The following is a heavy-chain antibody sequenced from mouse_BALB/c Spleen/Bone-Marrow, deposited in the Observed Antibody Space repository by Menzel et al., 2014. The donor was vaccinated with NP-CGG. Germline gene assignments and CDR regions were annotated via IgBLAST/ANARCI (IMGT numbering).Heavy chain of an antibody. V-gene: IGHV5-6*01. D-gene: IGHD1-1*01. J-gene: IGHJ4*01. CDR1: GFTFSSYG. Sequence: VHVKQSGGDLVKPGGSLKLSCAASGFTFSSYGMSWVRQTPDKRLEWVATISSGGSYTYYPDSVKGRFTISRDNANNTLYLQMSSLKSEDSAMYFCARRGTTVQYYYPMDYWGQGTSVTASS. CDR3: ARRGTTVQYYYPMDY. CDR2: ISSGGSYT.